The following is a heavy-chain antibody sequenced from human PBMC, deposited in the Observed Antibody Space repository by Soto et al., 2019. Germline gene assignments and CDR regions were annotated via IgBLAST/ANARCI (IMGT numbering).Heavy chain of an antibody. V-gene: IGHV3-11*01. Sequence: GGSLRLSCAASGFTFSDYYMSWIRQAPGKGLEWVSYISSSGSTIYYADSVKGRFTISRDNAKNSLYLQMNSLRAEDTAVYYCASLSLVVPAATLPFDIWGQGTMVT. J-gene: IGHJ3*02. CDR1: GFTFSDYY. CDR2: ISSSGSTI. D-gene: IGHD2-2*01. CDR3: ASLSLVVPAATLPFDI.